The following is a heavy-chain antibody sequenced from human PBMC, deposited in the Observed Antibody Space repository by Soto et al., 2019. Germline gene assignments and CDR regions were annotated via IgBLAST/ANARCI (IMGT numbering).Heavy chain of an antibody. CDR1: GGSIRGYY. CDR3: VRASMPKAHFGS. J-gene: IGHJ4*02. Sequence: SETLSLTCTVSGGSIRGYYWSWIRQSAGMGLEWIGRMHTSGSTNYNPSLKSRVTFSVDMSNNQISLKLTSVTAADTALYYCVRASMPKAHFGSCGQVPLITVSS. CDR2: MHTSGST. D-gene: IGHD2-2*01. V-gene: IGHV4-4*07.